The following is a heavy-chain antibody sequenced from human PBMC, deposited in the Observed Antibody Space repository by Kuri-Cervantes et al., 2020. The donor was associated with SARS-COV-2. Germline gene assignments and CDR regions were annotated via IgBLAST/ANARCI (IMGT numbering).Heavy chain of an antibody. D-gene: IGHD5-24*01. CDR2: ISYDGSNK. J-gene: IGHJ4*02. V-gene: IGHV3-30*04. CDR3: AREGERWLQFDFV. CDR1: GFTFSSYA. Sequence: GGSLRLSCAASGFTFSSYAMHWVRQAPGKGLEWVAVISYDGSNKYYADSVKGRFTISRDNSKNTLYLQMNSLRAEDTAVYYCAREGERWLQFDFVWGQGTLVPSPQ.